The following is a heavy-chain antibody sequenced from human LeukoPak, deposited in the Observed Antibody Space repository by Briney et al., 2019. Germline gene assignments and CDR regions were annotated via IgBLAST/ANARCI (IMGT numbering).Heavy chain of an antibody. CDR3: ARVSSSGWYAYNRYGMDV. J-gene: IGHJ6*02. V-gene: IGHV4-4*02. Sequence: SETLSLTCAVSGVSISSSNWWSWVRQPPGKGLEWIGEIYHSGSTNYNPSLKSRVTISVDKSKNQFSLKLSSVTAADTAVYYCARVSSSGWYAYNRYGMDVWGQGTTVTVSS. CDR1: GVSISSSNW. CDR2: IYHSGST. D-gene: IGHD6-19*01.